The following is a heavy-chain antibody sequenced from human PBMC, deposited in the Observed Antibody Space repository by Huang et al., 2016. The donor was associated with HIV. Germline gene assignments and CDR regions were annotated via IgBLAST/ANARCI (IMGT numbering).Heavy chain of an antibody. V-gene: IGHV1-69*13. J-gene: IGHJ5*02. CDR2: IIPIFGTA. D-gene: IGHD5-18*01. CDR1: GGTFSSYA. CDR3: ARTAYSYGFRQGYNWFDP. Sequence: QVLLVQSGAEVRKPGSSVKVSCTAFGGTFSSYAISWVRPAPGQGLEWVGGIIPIFGTANYTQKFQGRVTITVDESTNTGYMELTRLTSEDTAVYYCARTAYSYGFRQGYNWFDPWGQGTPVTVSS.